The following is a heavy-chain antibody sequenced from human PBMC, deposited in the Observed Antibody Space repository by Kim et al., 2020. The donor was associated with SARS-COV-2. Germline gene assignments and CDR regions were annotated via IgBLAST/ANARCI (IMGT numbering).Heavy chain of an antibody. CDR1: GFTFSSYW. V-gene: IGHV3-7*03. CDR2: IKHDGSEK. CDR3: ARMLHNYAVDY. Sequence: GGSLRLSCAASGFTFSSYWMSWVRQAPGKGLEWVANIKHDGSEKYYVDSVKDRFSISSDNAKNSLYLQMNSLRAEDTAVYYCARMLHNYAVDYWGQGTLV. J-gene: IGHJ4*02. D-gene: IGHD4-4*01.